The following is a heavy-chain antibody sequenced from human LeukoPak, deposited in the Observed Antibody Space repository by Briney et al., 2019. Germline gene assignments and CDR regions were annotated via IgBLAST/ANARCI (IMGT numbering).Heavy chain of an antibody. CDR3: ARYNWNDVVSALDY. Sequence: ASVKVSRKASGYTFSSYYIHWVRQAPGQGLEWMGWINPNSGATNYAQKFQGGVTMTRDTSITTFYMEVSSLRSDDTAVYYCARYNWNDVVSALDYWGQGTLVTVSS. J-gene: IGHJ4*02. CDR1: GYTFSSYY. CDR2: INPNSGAT. D-gene: IGHD1-1*01. V-gene: IGHV1-2*02.